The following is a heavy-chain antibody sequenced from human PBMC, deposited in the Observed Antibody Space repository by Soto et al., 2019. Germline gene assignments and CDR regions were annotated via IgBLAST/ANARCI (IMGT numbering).Heavy chain of an antibody. V-gene: IGHV4-39*01. CDR1: GGSISSSSYY. J-gene: IGHJ4*02. CDR3: ARRRGGYDY. CDR2: IYSSGST. D-gene: IGHD3-16*01. Sequence: QLQLQQSGPGLVKPSETLSLTCTVSGGSISSSSYYWGWIRQPPGKGLEWIGSIYSSGSTYYNPSLKSRVTLSVDTSKNQFSLRLSSVTAADTAVYYCARRRGGYDYWGQGTLVTVSS.